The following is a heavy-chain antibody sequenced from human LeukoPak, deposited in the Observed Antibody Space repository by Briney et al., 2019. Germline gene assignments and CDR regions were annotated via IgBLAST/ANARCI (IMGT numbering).Heavy chain of an antibody. V-gene: IGHV4-59*01. CDR3: AACSSTDYYGMGV. J-gene: IGHJ6*02. Sequence: PSETLSLTCTVSGGSISSYYWSWIRQPPGKGLEWIGYIYYSGSTNYNPSLKSRVTISVDTSKNQFSLKLSSVTAADTAVYYCAACSSTDYYGMGVWGQGTTVTVSS. D-gene: IGHD2-2*01. CDR2: IYYSGST. CDR1: GGSISSYY.